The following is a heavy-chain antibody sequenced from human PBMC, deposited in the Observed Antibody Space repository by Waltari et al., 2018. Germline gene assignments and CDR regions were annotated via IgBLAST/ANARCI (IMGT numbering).Heavy chain of an antibody. CDR2: IYYSGTT. V-gene: IGHV4-38-2*02. D-gene: IGHD7-27*01. Sequence: QVQLQESGPGLVKPSETLSLPCSVSGYSVTGGFYWGWIRQAPGKGLEWIANIYYSGTTYYNPSLRSRVTISVDTSKNQFSLKLTSLTAADTAVYYCVRDRPTGEVDQWGPGTLVTVSS. CDR1: GYSVTGGFY. J-gene: IGHJ4*02. CDR3: VRDRPTGEVDQ.